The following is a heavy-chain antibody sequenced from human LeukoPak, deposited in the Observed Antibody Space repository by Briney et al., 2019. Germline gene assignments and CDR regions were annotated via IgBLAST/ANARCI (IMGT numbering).Heavy chain of an antibody. CDR2: ITSRSTT. CDR3: VKDHGWLLYS. Sequence: GGTLRLSCAASGFIFSRYGMNWVRQAPGKGLEWVSGITSRSTTYYAGSVEGRFTISRDNSKNTLYLQMNSLRADDTAVYYCVKDHGWLLYSWGQGTLVTVSS. V-gene: IGHV3-23*01. CDR1: GFIFSRYG. D-gene: IGHD3-9*01. J-gene: IGHJ4*02.